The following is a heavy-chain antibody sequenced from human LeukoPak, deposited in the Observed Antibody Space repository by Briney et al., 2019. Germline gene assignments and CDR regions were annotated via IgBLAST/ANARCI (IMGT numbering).Heavy chain of an antibody. J-gene: IGHJ6*02. CDR2: ISSKGGST. CDR3: VRAVTREDYYYYGMDV. V-gene: IGHV3-64D*09. CDR1: GFTFSSYA. D-gene: IGHD4-17*01. Sequence: GGSLRLSCAASGFTFSSYAMHWVRQAPGKGLEYVSAISSKGGSTYYADSVKGRFTISRDNSKNTLYLQMSSLRAEDTAVYYCVRAVTREDYYYYGMDVWGQGTTVTVSS.